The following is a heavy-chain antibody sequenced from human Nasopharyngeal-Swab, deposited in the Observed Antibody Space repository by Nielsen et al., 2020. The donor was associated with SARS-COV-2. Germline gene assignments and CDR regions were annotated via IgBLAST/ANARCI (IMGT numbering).Heavy chain of an antibody. Sequence: SETLSLTCTVSGGSLSSSNYYWGWIRQPPGKGLEWIGTVSYSGPTYYNPSLKSRVTMSVDTSKNPFSLRLTSVTAADTAVYHCGRLTKTTVTRRLYFDYWGQGTLVTVSS. V-gene: IGHV4-39*02. D-gene: IGHD4-11*01. CDR2: VSYSGPT. J-gene: IGHJ4*02. CDR1: GGSLSSSNYY. CDR3: GRLTKTTVTRRLYFDY.